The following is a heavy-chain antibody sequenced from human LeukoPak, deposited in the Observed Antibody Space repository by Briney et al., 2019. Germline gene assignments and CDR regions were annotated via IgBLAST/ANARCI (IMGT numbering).Heavy chain of an antibody. Sequence: SETLSLTCTVSGGSISSYYWSWIRQPPGKGLEWIGYIYYSGSTNYNPSLKSRVTISVDTSKNQFSLKLSSVTAADTAVYYCAREPYSSSNYFDYWGQGTLVTVSS. D-gene: IGHD6-6*01. V-gene: IGHV4-59*01. CDR3: AREPYSSSNYFDY. CDR2: IYYSGST. J-gene: IGHJ4*02. CDR1: GGSISSYY.